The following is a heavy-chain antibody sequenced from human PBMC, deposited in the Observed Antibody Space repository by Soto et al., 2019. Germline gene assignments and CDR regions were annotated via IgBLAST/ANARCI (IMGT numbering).Heavy chain of an antibody. CDR1: GYTFTSYG. D-gene: IGHD3-3*01. CDR2: ISAYNGNT. V-gene: IGHV1-18*01. J-gene: IGHJ6*02. CDR3: ARVPPFFGDYGMEV. Sequence: ASVKVSCKASGYTFTSYGISLVRQAPGQGLEWMGWISAYNGNTNYAQKLQGRVTMTTDTSTSTAYMELRSLRSDDTAVYYCARVPPFFGDYGMEVWGQGTTVTVSS.